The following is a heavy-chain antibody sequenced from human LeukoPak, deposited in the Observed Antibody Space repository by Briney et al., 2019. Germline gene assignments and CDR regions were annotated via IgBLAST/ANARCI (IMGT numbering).Heavy chain of an antibody. Sequence: GGSLRLSCAASGFTFSSYAMSWVRQAPGKGLEWVSAISGSGGSTYYADSVKGRFTISRDNSKNTLYLQMNSLRAEDTAVYYCAKPATTYYDFWSGSYVDYWGQGTLVTVSS. J-gene: IGHJ4*02. D-gene: IGHD3-3*01. CDR2: ISGSGGST. V-gene: IGHV3-23*01. CDR1: GFTFSSYA. CDR3: AKPATTYYDFWSGSYVDY.